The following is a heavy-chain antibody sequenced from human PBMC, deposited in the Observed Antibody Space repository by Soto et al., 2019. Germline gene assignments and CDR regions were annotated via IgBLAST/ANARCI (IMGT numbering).Heavy chain of an antibody. CDR2: ISSNGVGT. Sequence: EVQLAESGGGLAQPGGSLRLSCAASGFTLSGYAMDWVRQAPGKGLEYVSGISSNGVGTYYANSVQGRFTISRDNSKNPVYLQMCSLRPEDMAVYYCARRARTDFYYMDVWGKGTKVTVS. V-gene: IGHV3-64*01. CDR3: ARRARTDFYYMDV. D-gene: IGHD6-6*01. CDR1: GFTLSGYA. J-gene: IGHJ6*03.